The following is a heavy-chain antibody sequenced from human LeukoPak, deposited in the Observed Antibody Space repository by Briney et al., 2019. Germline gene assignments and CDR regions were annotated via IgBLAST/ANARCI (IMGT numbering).Heavy chain of an antibody. D-gene: IGHD4-17*01. Sequence: GGSLRLSCAASGFTYSSYWMHWVRQAPGKGLVWVSRINSDGSGTSYADSVRGRFTISRDNAKNTLYLQMNSLRAEDTAVYYCARDSTVTTEALDCWGQGTLVTVSS. CDR3: ARDSTVTTEALDC. V-gene: IGHV3-74*01. J-gene: IGHJ4*02. CDR2: INSDGSGT. CDR1: GFTYSSYW.